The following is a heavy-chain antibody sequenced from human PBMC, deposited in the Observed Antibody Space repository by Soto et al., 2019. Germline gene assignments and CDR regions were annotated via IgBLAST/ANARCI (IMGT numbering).Heavy chain of an antibody. D-gene: IGHD2-21*02. Sequence: QVQLQQWGAGLLKPSETLSLTCAVYGGSFSGYYWSWIRQPPGKGLEWIGEINHSGSTNYNPSLKSRVTISVDTSKNQFSLKLSSVAAADTAVYYCAVRAYCCGDCWLDYWGQGTLVTVSS. CDR2: INHSGST. J-gene: IGHJ4*02. CDR3: AVRAYCCGDCWLDY. V-gene: IGHV4-34*01. CDR1: GGSFSGYY.